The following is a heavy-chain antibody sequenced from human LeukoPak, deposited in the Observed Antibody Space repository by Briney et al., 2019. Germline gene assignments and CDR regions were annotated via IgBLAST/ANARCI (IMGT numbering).Heavy chain of an antibody. CDR1: GFTFSSYA. Sequence: GGSLRLSCAASGFTFSSYAMSWVRQAPGKGLVCVSSISGSGGSTYYADSVKGRFTISRDNSKNTLYLQMRSLRAEDTALYYCAKEVGLSAAGTRGDFDYWGQGTLVTVSS. D-gene: IGHD6-13*01. CDR2: ISGSGGST. V-gene: IGHV3-23*01. CDR3: AKEVGLSAAGTRGDFDY. J-gene: IGHJ4*02.